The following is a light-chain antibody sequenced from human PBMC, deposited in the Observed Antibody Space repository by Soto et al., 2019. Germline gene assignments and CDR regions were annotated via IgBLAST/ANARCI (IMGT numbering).Light chain of an antibody. Sequence: EIVLTQSPATLSLSPGERATLSCGASQGVSSSYLAWYQQNPGLAPRLLIYDASSRATGIPDSFSGSGSGKAFTSTISSLEPEDFAVYYFQQYGTSPYTFGQGTKLELK. CDR3: QQYGTSPYT. J-gene: IGKJ2*01. CDR1: QGVSSSY. CDR2: DAS. V-gene: IGKV3D-20*01.